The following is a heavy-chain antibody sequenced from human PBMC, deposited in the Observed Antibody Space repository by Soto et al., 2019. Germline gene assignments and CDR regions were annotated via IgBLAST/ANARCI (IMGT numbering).Heavy chain of an antibody. CDR3: ARDRKILGYCSSTSCPTNNWFDP. V-gene: IGHV1-3*01. D-gene: IGHD2-2*01. Sequence: ASVKVSYKASGYTFTSYAMHWVRQAPGQRLEWMGWINAGNGNTKYSQKFQGRVTITRDTSASTAYMELSSLRSEDTAVYYCARDRKILGYCSSTSCPTNNWFDPWGQGTLVTVSS. CDR1: GYTFTSYA. J-gene: IGHJ5*02. CDR2: INAGNGNT.